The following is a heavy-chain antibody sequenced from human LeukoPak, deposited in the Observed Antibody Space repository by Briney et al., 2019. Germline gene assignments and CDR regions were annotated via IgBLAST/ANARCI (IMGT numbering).Heavy chain of an antibody. D-gene: IGHD6-13*01. CDR2: ISGSAGST. CDR1: GFTFSSYA. Sequence: GGSLRLSCAASGFTFSSYAMNWVRQAPGKGLEWVSVISGSAGSTHYADSVKGRFTISRDNSKNTLYLQMNSLRVEDTVVYYCAKDGAYSTSWYDLDYWGQGTLVTVSS. J-gene: IGHJ4*02. CDR3: AKDGAYSTSWYDLDY. V-gene: IGHV3-23*01.